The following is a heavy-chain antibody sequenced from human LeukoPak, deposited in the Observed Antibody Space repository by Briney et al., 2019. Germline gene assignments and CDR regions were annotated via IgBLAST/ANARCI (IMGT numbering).Heavy chain of an antibody. CDR2: IRSKTHGGTT. Sequence: GGSLRLSCAASGFTFSNAWMNWVRQAPGKGLEWVGRIRSKTHGGTTDYAVPVKGRFTISRDDSKNTLYLQMNSLKTEDTAVYYCTQTGGPFDYWGQGTLVTVSS. V-gene: IGHV3-15*07. D-gene: IGHD3-16*01. CDR1: GFTFSNAW. CDR3: TQTGGPFDY. J-gene: IGHJ4*02.